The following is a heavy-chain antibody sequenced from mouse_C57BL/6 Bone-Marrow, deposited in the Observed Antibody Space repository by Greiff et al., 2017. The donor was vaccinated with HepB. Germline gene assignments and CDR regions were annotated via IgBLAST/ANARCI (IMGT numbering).Heavy chain of an antibody. CDR1: GYSITSGYY. CDR2: ISYDGSN. Sequence: EVQRVESGPGLVKPSQSLSLTCSVTGYSITSGYYWNWIRQFPGNKLEWMGYISYDGSNNYNPSLKNRISITRDTAKNQFFLKLNSVTTEDTATYYCAREDGYFDYWGQGTTLTVSS. CDR3: AREDGYFDY. V-gene: IGHV3-6*01. J-gene: IGHJ2*01.